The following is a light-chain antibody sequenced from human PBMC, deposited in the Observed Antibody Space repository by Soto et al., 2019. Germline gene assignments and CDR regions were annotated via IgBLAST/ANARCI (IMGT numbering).Light chain of an antibody. J-gene: IGKJ1*01. CDR1: RSLLYIDGNNY. V-gene: IGKV2-30*01. Sequence: DVVMTQSPLSLPVTLGQPASMSCRSSRSLLYIDGNNYLSWFQQRPGQSPRRLISKASIRDYGGVDSWSGSSSGKTVTLRISRVEHADVAAFYCMPRSHWTPRTFGQGTKVEIK. CDR3: MPRSHWTPRT. CDR2: KAS.